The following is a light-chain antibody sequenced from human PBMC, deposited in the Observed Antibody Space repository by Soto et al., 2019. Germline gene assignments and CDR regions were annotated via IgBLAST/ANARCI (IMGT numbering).Light chain of an antibody. Sequence: EIVLTQSPGTLPLSPGERATLSCRASESLPRGSLAWYQQKPGQTTRLLIHGASSRATGIPDRFSGSGSGTDFTLTISRLEPEDFAVYWCQQYARSPWTFGQGTKVDIK. CDR2: GAS. CDR1: ESLPRGS. CDR3: QQYARSPWT. V-gene: IGKV3-20*01. J-gene: IGKJ1*01.